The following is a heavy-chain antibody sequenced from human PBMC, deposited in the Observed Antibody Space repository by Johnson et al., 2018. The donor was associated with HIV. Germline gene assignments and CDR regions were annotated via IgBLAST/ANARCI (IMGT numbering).Heavy chain of an antibody. Sequence: QAQVLESGGGEVQPGRSLRLSCAASGFTFSNYAMHWVRQAPGKGLEWVAVISYDGRNQYYADPVKGRFTISRDNSKNTLYLQMNSLRAEDTAVYYCARSLGVGAFDIWGQGTMVTVSS. D-gene: IGHD3-10*01. V-gene: IGHV3-30*14. CDR3: ARSLGVGAFDI. CDR1: GFTFSNYA. CDR2: ISYDGRNQ. J-gene: IGHJ3*02.